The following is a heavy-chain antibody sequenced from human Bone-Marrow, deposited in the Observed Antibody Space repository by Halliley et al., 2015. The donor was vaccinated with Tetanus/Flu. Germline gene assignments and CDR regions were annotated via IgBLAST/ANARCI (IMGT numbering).Heavy chain of an antibody. CDR3: RGSGRFSDTRTILAY. Sequence: LISYDGNSKYYADSLKGRFSISRDNSKNSLYLQMNSLRPEDTAVYYCRGSGRFSDTRTILAYWGQGTLVPVSS. J-gene: IGHJ4*02. V-gene: IGHV3-30-3*01. D-gene: IGHD3-10*01. CDR2: ISYDGNSK.